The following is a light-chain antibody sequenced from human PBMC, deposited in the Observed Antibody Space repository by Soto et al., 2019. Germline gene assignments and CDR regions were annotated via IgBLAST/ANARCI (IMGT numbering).Light chain of an antibody. J-gene: IGKJ3*01. CDR1: QSITNS. CDR3: QQGHSMPFT. Sequence: DLQMTQSPSSLSASVGDRVTIACRASQSITNSLNWYQHKPGKAPTLVVYAASSLQSGVPSRFSGRGSGTDFTLTISSLQTEDFATYFCQQGHSMPFTFGPGTKVDI. CDR2: AAS. V-gene: IGKV1-39*01.